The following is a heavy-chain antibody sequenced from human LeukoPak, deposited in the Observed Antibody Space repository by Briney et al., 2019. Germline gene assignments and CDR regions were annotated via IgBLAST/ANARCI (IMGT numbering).Heavy chain of an antibody. V-gene: IGHV4-34*01. J-gene: IGHJ4*02. Sequence: SETLSLTCAVYGGSFSGYYRSWIRQPPGKGLEWIGEINHSGSTNYNPSLKSRVTISVDTSKNQFSLKLSSVTAADTAVYYCARGQKAYSYGYFYENRFDYWGQGTLVTVSS. D-gene: IGHD5-18*01. CDR2: INHSGST. CDR1: GGSFSGYY. CDR3: ARGQKAYSYGYFYENRFDY.